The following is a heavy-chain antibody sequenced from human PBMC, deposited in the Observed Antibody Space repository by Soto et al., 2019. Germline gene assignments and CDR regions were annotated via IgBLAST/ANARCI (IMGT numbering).Heavy chain of an antibody. V-gene: IGHV4-30-4*01. CDR2: IYYSGST. Sequence: SLTCTVSGGSISSGDYYWSWIRQPPGKGLEWIGYIYYSGSTYYNPSLKSRVTISVDTSKNQFSLKLSSVTAADTAVYYCAREGGGHNWFDPWGQGTLVTVSS. CDR3: AREGGGHNWFDP. J-gene: IGHJ5*02. CDR1: GGSISSGDYY.